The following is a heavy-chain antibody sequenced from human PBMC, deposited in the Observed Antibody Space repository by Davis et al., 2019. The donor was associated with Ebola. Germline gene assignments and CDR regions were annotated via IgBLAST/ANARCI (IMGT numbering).Heavy chain of an antibody. V-gene: IGHV1-46*01. Sequence: AASVKVSCKASGYTFTSYYMHWVRQAPGQGLEWMGIINPSGGSTSYAQKFQGRVTMTRDTSISTAYMELSRLRSDDTAVYYCARAGIVVVVAAQSAFDPWGQGTLVTVSS. CDR1: GYTFTSYY. CDR3: ARAGIVVVVAAQSAFDP. D-gene: IGHD2-15*01. CDR2: INPSGGST. J-gene: IGHJ5*02.